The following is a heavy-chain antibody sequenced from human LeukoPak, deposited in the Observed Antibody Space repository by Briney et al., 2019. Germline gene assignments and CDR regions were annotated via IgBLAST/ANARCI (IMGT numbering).Heavy chain of an antibody. CDR1: GYTFTGYY. D-gene: IGHD3-22*01. V-gene: IGHV1-2*02. CDR2: INPNSGGT. Sequence: ASVKVSCKASGYTFTGYYMHWVRQPPGQGLEWMGWINPNSGGTNYAQKFQGRVTMTRDTSISTAYMELSRLRSDDTAVYYCARGGYYDSSGYYRNWGQGTLVTVSS. J-gene: IGHJ4*02. CDR3: ARGGYYDSSGYYRN.